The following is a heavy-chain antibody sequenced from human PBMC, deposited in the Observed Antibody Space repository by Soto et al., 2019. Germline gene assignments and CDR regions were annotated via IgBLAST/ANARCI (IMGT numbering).Heavy chain of an antibody. J-gene: IGHJ6*02. CDR2: INPSGGST. V-gene: IGHV1-46*01. Sequence: ASVKVSCKASGYTFTSYYMHWVRQAPGQGLEWMGIINPSGGSTSYAQKFQGRVTMTRDTSTSTVYMELSSLRSEDTAVYYCAREGITVTNGDRHYYYYGMDVWGQGTTVTCSS. CDR1: GYTFTSYY. D-gene: IGHD4-17*01. CDR3: AREGITVTNGDRHYYYYGMDV.